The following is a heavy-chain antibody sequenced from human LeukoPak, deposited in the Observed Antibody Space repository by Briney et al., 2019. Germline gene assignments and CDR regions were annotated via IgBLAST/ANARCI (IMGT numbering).Heavy chain of an antibody. V-gene: IGHV3-30-3*01. CDR3: AGTNRVFFDY. CDR2: ISYDGSNK. CDR1: GFTFSSYA. D-gene: IGHD1-14*01. J-gene: IGHJ4*02. Sequence: GGSLRLSCAASGFTFSSYAMHWVRQAPGKGLEWVAVISYDGSNKYYADSVKGRFTISRDNAKNTLYLQMNSLRAEDTAVFYWAGTNRVFFDYGGQGTRVTVSS.